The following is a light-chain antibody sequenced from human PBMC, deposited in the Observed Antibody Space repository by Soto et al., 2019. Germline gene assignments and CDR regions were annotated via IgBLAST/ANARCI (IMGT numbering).Light chain of an antibody. CDR2: DAT. CDR3: PHSASSRGP. V-gene: IGKV3-11*01. Sequence: LSQSAAAVSLSTGETATLSCRASQSVSIYLAWYQKKPGQAPRLLIYDATNRATGIPARFRGSGSGTDFTLTICSLEPEDFAGYYCPHSASSRGPFGQ. J-gene: IGKJ5*01. CDR1: QSVSIY.